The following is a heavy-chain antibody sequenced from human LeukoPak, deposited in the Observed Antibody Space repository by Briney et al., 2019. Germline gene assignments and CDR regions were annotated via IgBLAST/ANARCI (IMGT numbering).Heavy chain of an antibody. J-gene: IGHJ3*02. CDR1: GYSISSGYY. V-gene: IGHV4-38-2*01. Sequence: PSDTLSLTCAVSGYSISSGYYWGWIRQPPGKGLEWIGTIHHSGSTYYNPSLKSRVTISIDTSRNQFPLKLRSVTAADTAVYYCTRIGGNDLYDAFDIWGQGTMVTASS. CDR3: TRIGGNDLYDAFDI. CDR2: IHHSGST. D-gene: IGHD4-23*01.